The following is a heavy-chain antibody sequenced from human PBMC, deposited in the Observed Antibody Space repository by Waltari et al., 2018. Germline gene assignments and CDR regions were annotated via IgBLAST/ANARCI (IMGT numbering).Heavy chain of an antibody. CDR3: ARDRGRGLYLDV. CDR1: GDSVTSANW. CDR2: VLSTGKT. Sequence: QLQESVPGLVQPSGTLSLSCAVSGDSVTSANWWSWVRQSPQRGLEWIGQVLSTGKTNYSPSFASRVTMSLDASNNQFSLKVTSATAADTAVYYCARDRGRGLYLDVWGPGTLVTVSP. J-gene: IGHJ4*02. D-gene: IGHD2-15*01. V-gene: IGHV4-4*02.